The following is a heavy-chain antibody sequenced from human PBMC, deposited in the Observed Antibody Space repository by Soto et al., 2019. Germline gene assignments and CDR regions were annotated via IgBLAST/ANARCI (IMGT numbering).Heavy chain of an antibody. CDR1: GGSSSCYY. CDR3: ARRYGASFDY. J-gene: IGHJ4*01. V-gene: IGHV4-59*01. CDR2: IYYSGST. Sequence: SEIMSLTCSVSGGSSSCYYWSWIRQPPGKGLEWIGYIYYSGSTNYNPSLKSRVTISVDTSKNQFSLKLSSVTAADTAVYYCARRYGASFDYCGQGTLGTVSS. D-gene: IGHD4-17*01.